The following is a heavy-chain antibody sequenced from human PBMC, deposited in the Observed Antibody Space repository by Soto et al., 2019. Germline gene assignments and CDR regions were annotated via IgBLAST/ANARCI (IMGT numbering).Heavy chain of an antibody. CDR1: GFSLSNVRMG. CDR3: ARKTAMVIETYCYAVDV. J-gene: IGHJ6*02. D-gene: IGHD1-1*01. V-gene: IGHV2-26*01. Sequence: QVTLKESGPVLVKPTETLTLTCTVSGFSLSNVRMGVSWIRQPRGKALEWLAHIFSDDDKSYNPSLKTKLTISTNTTKSQVVLTTTNMDPVDTGTYYWARKTAMVIETYCYAVDVWGQGTTVTVSS. CDR2: IFSDDDK.